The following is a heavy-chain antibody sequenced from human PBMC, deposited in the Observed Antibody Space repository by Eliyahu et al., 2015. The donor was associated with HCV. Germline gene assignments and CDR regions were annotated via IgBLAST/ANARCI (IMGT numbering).Heavy chain of an antibody. D-gene: IGHD2-2*01. J-gene: IGHJ5*02. V-gene: IGHV3-23*01. CDR3: AKDRCSSASCSANWFDP. CDR1: GFTFSSFA. CDR2: TSGTGGST. Sequence: LLESGGGLVQPGGSLRLSCAASGFTFSSFAMNWVRQAPGKGLEWVSGTSGTGGSTHYADSVKGRFTIXRDNSKNTLYLQMNSLRAEDTALYYCAKDRCSSASCSANWFDPWGQGTLVTVSS.